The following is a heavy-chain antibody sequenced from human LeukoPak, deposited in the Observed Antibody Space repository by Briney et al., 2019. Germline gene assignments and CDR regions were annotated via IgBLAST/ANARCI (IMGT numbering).Heavy chain of an antibody. CDR3: ARDYRHDSGKVGFFDY. Sequence: SETLSLTCTVSGGSISSYYWSWIRQPPGKGLEWIGYIYYSGSTNYNPSLKSRVTISVDTSKNQFSLKLSSVTAADTAVYYCARDYRHDSGKVGFFDYWGQGTLVTVSS. D-gene: IGHD3-22*01. V-gene: IGHV4-59*12. J-gene: IGHJ4*02. CDR2: IYYSGST. CDR1: GGSISSYY.